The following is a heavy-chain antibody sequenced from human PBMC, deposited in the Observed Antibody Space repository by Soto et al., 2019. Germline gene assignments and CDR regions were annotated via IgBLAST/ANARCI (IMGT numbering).Heavy chain of an antibody. CDR3: AKTPVGGSGSYYSENYFDS. CDR1: GFTFSSYA. J-gene: IGHJ4*02. CDR2: ISGSGGST. V-gene: IGHV3-23*01. Sequence: EVQLLESGGGLVQPGGSLRLSCAASGFTFSSYAMSWVRQAPGKGLEWVSAISGSGGSTYYADSVKGRFTISRDNSKNTLYLQMNSLRAEDTAVYYCAKTPVGGSGSYYSENYFDSWGQGTLVTVSS. D-gene: IGHD3-10*01.